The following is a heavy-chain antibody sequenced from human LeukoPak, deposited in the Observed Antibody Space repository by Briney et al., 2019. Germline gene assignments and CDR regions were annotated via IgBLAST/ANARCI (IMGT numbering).Heavy chain of an antibody. CDR1: GFTFSSYS. Sequence: KPGGSLRLSCAASGFTFSSYSMNWVRQAPGKGLEWVSSISSSSSYIYYADSVKGRFTISRDNAKNSLYLQMNSLRAEDTAVYYCARDGRDGYYYDSSGYLYWGQGPLVTVSS. V-gene: IGHV3-21*01. J-gene: IGHJ4*02. D-gene: IGHD3-22*01. CDR3: ARDGRDGYYYDSSGYLY. CDR2: ISSSSSYI.